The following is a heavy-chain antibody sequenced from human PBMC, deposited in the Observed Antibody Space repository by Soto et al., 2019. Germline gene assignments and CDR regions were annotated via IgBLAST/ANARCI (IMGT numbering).Heavy chain of an antibody. CDR1: GFTFSSYA. CDR3: AKKGREYYYYYYMDV. J-gene: IGHJ6*03. V-gene: IGHV3-23*01. CDR2: ISGSGGST. Sequence: GGSLRLSCAASGFTFSSYAMSWVRQAPGKGLEWVSAISGSGGSTYYADSVKGRFTISRDNSKNTLYLQMNSLRAEDTAVYYCAKKGREYYYYYYMDVWGKGPRSPSP.